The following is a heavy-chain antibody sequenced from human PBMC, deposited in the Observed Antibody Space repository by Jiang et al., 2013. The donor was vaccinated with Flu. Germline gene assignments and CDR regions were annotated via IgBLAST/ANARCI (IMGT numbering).Heavy chain of an antibody. CDR3: ARDFGNYYFDSSGYRGRFDP. V-gene: IGHV4-38-2*02. CDR2: IYHSGMT. J-gene: IGHJ5*02. CDR1: GYSISSGYY. Sequence: GSGLVKPSETLSLTCGVSGYSISSGYYWAWIRQPPGKGLEWIGSIYHSGMTYYNPSLKSRVTMSVDTSKNQFSLNLRSVTAADTALYYCARDFGNYYFDSSGYRGRFDPWGQGTLVTVSS. D-gene: IGHD3-22*01.